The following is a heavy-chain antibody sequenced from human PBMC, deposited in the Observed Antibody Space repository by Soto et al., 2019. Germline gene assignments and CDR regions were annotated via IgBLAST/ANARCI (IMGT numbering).Heavy chain of an antibody. Sequence: PGESLKISCKGSGYSFTSYWISWVRQMPGKGLEWMGRIDPSDSYTNYSPSFQGHVTISADKSISTAYLQWSSLKASDTAMYYCARQSTYYYDSSGYPDYWGQGTLVTVSS. D-gene: IGHD3-22*01. J-gene: IGHJ4*02. V-gene: IGHV5-10-1*01. CDR3: ARQSTYYYDSSGYPDY. CDR2: IDPSDSYT. CDR1: GYSFTSYW.